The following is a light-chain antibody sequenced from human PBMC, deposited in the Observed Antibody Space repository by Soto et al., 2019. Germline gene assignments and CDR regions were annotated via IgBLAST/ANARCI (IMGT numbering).Light chain of an antibody. CDR2: LGS. J-gene: IGKJ1*01. Sequence: DSVMTQFPLSLSVTPGEPASISCRSSQSLPHSDGYNYLDWYVQKPGQSPQLLIYLGSNRASGVPDRFSGSGSGTDFTLKISRVEAEDVGVYYCMQALQIRVEFGQGTKVDIK. CDR1: QSLPHSDGYNY. CDR3: MQALQIRVE. V-gene: IGKV2-28*01.